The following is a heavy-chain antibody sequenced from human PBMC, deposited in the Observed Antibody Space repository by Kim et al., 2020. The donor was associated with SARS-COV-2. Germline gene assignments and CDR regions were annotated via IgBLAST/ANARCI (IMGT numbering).Heavy chain of an antibody. CDR1: GFSFGNSD. CDR2: ISMTGSNT. Sequence: GGSLRLSCAASGFSFGNSDMTWVRQAPGKGLEWVSVISMTGSNTHYADSVKGRFTISRDNFRNTLYLQMNSLGAEDTAIYYCAKGGGSSSWHYNYLDYWG. CDR3: AKGGGSSSWHYNYLDY. D-gene: IGHD6-13*01. V-gene: IGHV3-23*01. J-gene: IGHJ4*01.